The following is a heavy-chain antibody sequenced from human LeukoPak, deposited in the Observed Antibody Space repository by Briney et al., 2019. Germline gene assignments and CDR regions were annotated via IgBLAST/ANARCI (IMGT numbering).Heavy chain of an antibody. J-gene: IGHJ3*01. Sequence: GASVKVSCKTSGYSFSDYYIHWQRQAPGQGLEWMGWINPASGGTKYAQKFQGGITVTRDSSTSAVYMEFHRLTSDDTAMYYCARERKSNWNDAFDVWGQGTMVTVSS. D-gene: IGHD1-1*01. CDR1: GYSFSDYY. V-gene: IGHV1-2*02. CDR2: INPASGGT. CDR3: ARERKSNWNDAFDV.